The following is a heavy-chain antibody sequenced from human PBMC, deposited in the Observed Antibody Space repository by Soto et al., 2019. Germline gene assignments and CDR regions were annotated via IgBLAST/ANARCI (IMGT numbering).Heavy chain of an antibody. CDR1: GYSFTCYW. D-gene: IGHD4-17*01. J-gene: IGHJ1*01. Sequence: EVKLVQSGAEVRRPGESLRISCETSGYSFTCYWINWVRQMPGKGLEWMGRIDPSDSYTEFNPSFQGHVTMSVDTSLSAAYLQWSSLKASDTAIYYCARLPTTVLIAFWGQGTLVTVSS. V-gene: IGHV5-10-1*03. CDR2: IDPSDSYT. CDR3: ARLPTTVLIAF.